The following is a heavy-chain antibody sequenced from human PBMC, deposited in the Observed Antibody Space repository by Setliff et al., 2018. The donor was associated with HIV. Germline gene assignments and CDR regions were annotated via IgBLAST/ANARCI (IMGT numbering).Heavy chain of an antibody. CDR1: EYSFTDYY. V-gene: IGHV1-2*06. CDR3: ARGADHFDTSGYYSFFDP. CDR2: ISPDIGDT. D-gene: IGHD3-22*01. Sequence: ASVKVSCKTSEYSFTDYYIHWVRQAPGQGLEWMGRISPDIGDTNYAQMFHGRVTMTRDTSISTAYMELSSLKSDDTAVYYCARGADHFDTSGYYSFFDPWGQGTLVTVSS. J-gene: IGHJ5*02.